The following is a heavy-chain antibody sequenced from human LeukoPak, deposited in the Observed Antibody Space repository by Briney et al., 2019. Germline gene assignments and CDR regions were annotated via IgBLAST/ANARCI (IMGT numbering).Heavy chain of an antibody. CDR2: YDGSNK. V-gene: IGHV3-30*01. CDR3: ARDLLRYCSSTSCYPDY. D-gene: IGHD2-2*01. Sequence: YDGSNKYYSDSVKGRFTISRDNSKNTLYLQMNSLRAEDTAVYYCARDLLRYCSSTSCYPDYWGXXT. J-gene: IGHJ4*02.